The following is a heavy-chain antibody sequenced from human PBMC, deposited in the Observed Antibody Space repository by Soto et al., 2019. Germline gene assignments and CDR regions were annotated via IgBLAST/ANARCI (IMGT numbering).Heavy chain of an antibody. D-gene: IGHD5-18*01. CDR2: ISSSSSYI. V-gene: IGHV3-21*01. J-gene: IGHJ4*02. Sequence: GSLIGTCAASGINCSSYNMNLFLQTPGKGLEWVSSISSSSSYIYYADSVKGRFTISRDNAKNSLYLQMNSLRAEDTAVYYCARGPGYSYGGGFDYWGQGTLVTVTS. CDR3: ARGPGYSYGGGFDY. CDR1: GINCSSYN.